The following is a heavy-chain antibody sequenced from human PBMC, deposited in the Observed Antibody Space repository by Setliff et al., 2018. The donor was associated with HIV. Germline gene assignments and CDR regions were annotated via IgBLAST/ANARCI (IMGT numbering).Heavy chain of an antibody. CDR3: AREERYYDGKGALDY. CDR2: INSNNGGT. CDR1: GYTFTAYY. Sequence: GASVKVSCKASGYTFTAYYIHWVRLAPGQGLEWMGWINSNNGGTKYAQNFQGRVTMTRDTSITTAYMELSRLISDGTAVYYCAREERYYDGKGALDYWGQGTLVTVSS. V-gene: IGHV1-2*02. D-gene: IGHD3-22*01. J-gene: IGHJ4*02.